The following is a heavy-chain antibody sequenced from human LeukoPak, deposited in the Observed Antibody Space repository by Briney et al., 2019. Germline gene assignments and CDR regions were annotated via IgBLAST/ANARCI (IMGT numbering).Heavy chain of an antibody. D-gene: IGHD2-15*01. CDR1: GGSISNYY. J-gene: IGHJ4*02. CDR3: ARHECGGSCYPEDY. Sequence: PSETLSLTCTVSGGSISNYYWSWIRQSPGKGLEWIGYIYYIGNTNYNPSLESRVIISVDTSKNQFSLKLSSVTAADTAVYYCARHECGGSCYPEDYWGQGTLVTVSS. CDR2: IYYIGNT. V-gene: IGHV4-59*08.